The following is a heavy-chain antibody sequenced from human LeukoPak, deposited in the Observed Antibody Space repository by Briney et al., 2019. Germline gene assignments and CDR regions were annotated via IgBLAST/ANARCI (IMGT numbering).Heavy chain of an antibody. Sequence: GGSLRLSCAASGFTFSTYSMNWVRQAPGKGLERVSSISSSSGYIHYADSVKGRFTISRDNAKNSLYLQMNSLRDTDTAVYYCARGKVGYSYFDYWGQGTLVTVSS. CDR3: ARGKVGYSYFDY. J-gene: IGHJ4*02. CDR1: GFTFSTYS. V-gene: IGHV3-21*01. CDR2: ISSSSGYI. D-gene: IGHD5-18*01.